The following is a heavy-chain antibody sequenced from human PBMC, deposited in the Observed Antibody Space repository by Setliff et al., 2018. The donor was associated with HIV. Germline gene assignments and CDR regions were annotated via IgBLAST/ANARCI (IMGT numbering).Heavy chain of an antibody. J-gene: IGHJ4*02. D-gene: IGHD2-2*01. V-gene: IGHV3-49*04. CDR1: GFTFGDYA. CDR2: VRSKAHAETT. Sequence: AGGSLRLSCSGSGFTFGDYAMTWVRQAPGKGLEWVGFVRSKAHAETTEYAASVKGRFTISRDDSKSTVYLRMNSLKTEDTAVYYCTAGVVAYPMPFFEYWGQGTLVTVSS. CDR3: TAGVVAYPMPFFEY.